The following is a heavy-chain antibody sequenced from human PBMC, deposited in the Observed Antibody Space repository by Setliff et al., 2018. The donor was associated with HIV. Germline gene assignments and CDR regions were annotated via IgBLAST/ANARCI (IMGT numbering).Heavy chain of an antibody. D-gene: IGHD3-10*01. Sequence: PGGSLRLSCAASGFSFSSYAMSWVRQAPGKGLEWVSGISGSGGRTYYADSVKGRFTISRDNSKNTLYLHMNSLRAEDTAVYYCVRQVRGVSSYYYYGMDVWGQGTTVTVSS. J-gene: IGHJ6*02. CDR2: ISGSGGRT. CDR3: VRQVRGVSSYYYYGMDV. CDR1: GFSFSSYA. V-gene: IGHV3-23*01.